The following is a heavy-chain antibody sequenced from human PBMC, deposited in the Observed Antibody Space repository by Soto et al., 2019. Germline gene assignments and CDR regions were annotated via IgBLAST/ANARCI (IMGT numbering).Heavy chain of an antibody. Sequence: EVQLVESGGGLVKPGGSLRLSCAASGFTFSSYNMNWVRQAPGKGLEWVSSLSSSSSYIYYADSVKGRFTISRDNAKNSLYRQMNSLRAEDTAVYYCAGGGIMYGDYRSLDVWGKGTTVTVSS. CDR1: GFTFSSYN. J-gene: IGHJ6*04. V-gene: IGHV3-21*01. CDR3: AGGGIMYGDYRSLDV. D-gene: IGHD4-17*01. CDR2: LSSSSSYI.